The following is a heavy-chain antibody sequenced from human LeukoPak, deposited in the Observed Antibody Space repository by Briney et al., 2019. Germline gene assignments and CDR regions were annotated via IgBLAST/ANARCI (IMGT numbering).Heavy chain of an antibody. D-gene: IGHD5-24*01. Sequence: SETLSLTCTVSGGSISSGGYYWSWIRQHPGKGLEWIGYIYYSGSTYYNPSLKSRVTISVDTSKNQFSLKLSSVTAADTAVYYCARGGDGYNSEYYFDYWGQGTLVTVSS. J-gene: IGHJ4*02. CDR1: GGSISSGGYY. CDR3: ARGGDGYNSEYYFDY. V-gene: IGHV4-31*03. CDR2: IYYSGST.